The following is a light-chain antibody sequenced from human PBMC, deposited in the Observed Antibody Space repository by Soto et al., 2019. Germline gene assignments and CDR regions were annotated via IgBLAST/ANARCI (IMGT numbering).Light chain of an antibody. J-gene: IGKJ1*01. Sequence: EIVFTQSPGTLSLSPGERATLSCRASQSVSSNFLAWYQQKPGQAPRLLIYGASGRATGIPDRFSGSGSGTDFTLTISRLGPEDFAVYYCQQYGSSPWTFGQGTKVDIK. CDR2: GAS. V-gene: IGKV3-20*01. CDR1: QSVSSNF. CDR3: QQYGSSPWT.